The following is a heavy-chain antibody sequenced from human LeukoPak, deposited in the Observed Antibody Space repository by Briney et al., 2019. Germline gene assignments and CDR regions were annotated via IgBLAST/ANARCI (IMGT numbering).Heavy chain of an antibody. V-gene: IGHV3-21*05. J-gene: IGHJ4*02. CDR1: GFTFSSHS. CDR2: ISSSSSYT. D-gene: IGHD3-10*01. Sequence: GGSLRLSCAASGFTFSSHSMNWVRQAPGKGLEWVSYISSSSSYTNYADSVKGRFTISRDNAKNSLYLQMNSLRAEDTAVYYCARGGRLLWFGELLSNTFDYWGQGTLVTVSS. CDR3: ARGGRLLWFGELLSNTFDY.